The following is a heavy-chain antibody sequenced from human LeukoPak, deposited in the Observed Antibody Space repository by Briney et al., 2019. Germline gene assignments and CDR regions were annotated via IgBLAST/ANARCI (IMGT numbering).Heavy chain of an antibody. CDR2: IYYTGST. D-gene: IGHD3-22*01. V-gene: IGHV4-59*08. J-gene: IGHJ4*02. CDR3: ARHGGYHSPIDY. Sequence: PSETLPLTCTVSAGSITNYYWSWIRQPPGKGLEWIGYIYYTGSTNYNPSLKSRVSISVDTSKNQFSLKLSSVTAADTAVYYCARHGGYHSPIDYWGQGTLVTVSS. CDR1: AGSITNYY.